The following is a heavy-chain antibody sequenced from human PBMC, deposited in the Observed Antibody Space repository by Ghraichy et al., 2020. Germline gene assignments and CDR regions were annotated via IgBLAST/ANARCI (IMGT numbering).Heavy chain of an antibody. CDR2: IYYRGSS. CDR3: ARGRYGSGSYYGGFDP. D-gene: IGHD3-10*01. Sequence: SQTLSLTCTVSGGSISSSSYYWGWIRLPPGKGPEWIGSIYYRGSSYYNPSLKSRVTLSVDTSNKQFSLNLSSVTAADTAMYYCARGRYGSGSYYGGFDPWGQGTLVTVSS. V-gene: IGHV4-39*07. CDR1: GGSISSSSYY. J-gene: IGHJ5*02.